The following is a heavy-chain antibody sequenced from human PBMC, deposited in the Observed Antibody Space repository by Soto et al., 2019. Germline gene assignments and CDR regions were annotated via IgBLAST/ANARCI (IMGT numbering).Heavy chain of an antibody. D-gene: IGHD2-21*02. CDR2: MYKTGST. CDR3: ARDLWGYCGTDCYPLDV. CDR1: GGSISGYY. J-gene: IGHJ6*02. Sequence: SETLSLTCTVSGGSISGYYWSWIRQPPGKGLEWIGYMYKTGSTVYNPSFKSRVTISVDTSKNQFSLKLNSVTAADTAVYYCARDLWGYCGTDCYPLDVWGQGTTGTVSS. V-gene: IGHV4-59*01.